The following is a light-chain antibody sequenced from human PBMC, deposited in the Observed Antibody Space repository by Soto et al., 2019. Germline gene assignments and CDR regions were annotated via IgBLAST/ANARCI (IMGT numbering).Light chain of an antibody. J-gene: IGKJ1*01. Sequence: EILMTQSPATLSVSPGERVTLSCRASQSVSSYLAWYQQKPGQPPRLLIYGASTRATGTPDRFSGSGSGTDFTLTINRLEPEDFALYYCQQYGSSPPTSGQRAKVDI. CDR1: QSVSSY. CDR3: QQYGSSPPT. CDR2: GAS. V-gene: IGKV3-20*01.